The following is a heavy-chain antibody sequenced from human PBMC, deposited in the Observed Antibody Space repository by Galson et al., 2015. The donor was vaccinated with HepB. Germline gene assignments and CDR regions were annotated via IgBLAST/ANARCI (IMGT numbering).Heavy chain of an antibody. CDR1: GFTFSSYA. D-gene: IGHD2-2*01. CDR3: ARDTKRYQLLWLGVFDY. V-gene: IGHV3-30-3*01. CDR2: ISYDGSNK. Sequence: SLRLSCAASGFTFSSYAMHWVRQAPGKGLEWVAVISYDGSNKYYADSVKGRFTISRDNSKNTLDLQMNSLRAEDTAVYYCARDTKRYQLLWLGVFDYWGQGTLVTVSS. J-gene: IGHJ4*02.